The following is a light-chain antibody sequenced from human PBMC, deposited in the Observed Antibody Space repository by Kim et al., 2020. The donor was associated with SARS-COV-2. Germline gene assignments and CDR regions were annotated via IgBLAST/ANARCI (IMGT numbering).Light chain of an antibody. V-gene: IGLV3-1*01. Sequence: SYELTQPPSVSVSPGQTASITCSGDKLGDKYACWYQQKPGQSPVLVIYQDSKRPSGIPERFSGSNSGNTATLTISGTQAMDEADYYCPAWDSSTAVF. CDR2: QDS. CDR1: KLGDKY. J-gene: IGLJ6*01. CDR3: PAWDSSTAV.